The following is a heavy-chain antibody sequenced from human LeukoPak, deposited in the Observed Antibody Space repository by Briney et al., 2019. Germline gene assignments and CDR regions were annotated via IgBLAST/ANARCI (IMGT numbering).Heavy chain of an antibody. CDR3: ARVNDYYGSHFDY. CDR1: GFTFSSYA. V-gene: IGHV3-23*01. D-gene: IGHD3-22*01. J-gene: IGHJ4*02. Sequence: GGSLRLSCAASGFTFSSYAMTWVRQAPGKGLEWVSAISGSGGSTYYADSVKGRFTISRDNSKNTLYLQMNSLRAEDTAVYYCARVNDYYGSHFDYWGQGTLVTVSS. CDR2: ISGSGGST.